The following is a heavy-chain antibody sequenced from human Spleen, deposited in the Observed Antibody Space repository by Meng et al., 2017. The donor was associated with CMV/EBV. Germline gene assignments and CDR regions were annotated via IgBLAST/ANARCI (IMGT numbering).Heavy chain of an antibody. Sequence: GGSLRLSCAASGFTFDDYGMNWVRQVPGKGLEWVARIYWNGGRTSYADSVKGRFTISRDNAKNSLYLQMNSLRAEDTALYYCARDHDFWSGQSPMDVWGQGTQVTVSS. CDR2: IYWNGGRT. V-gene: IGHV3-20*04. CDR1: GFTFDDYG. CDR3: ARDHDFWSGQSPMDV. J-gene: IGHJ4*02. D-gene: IGHD3-3*01.